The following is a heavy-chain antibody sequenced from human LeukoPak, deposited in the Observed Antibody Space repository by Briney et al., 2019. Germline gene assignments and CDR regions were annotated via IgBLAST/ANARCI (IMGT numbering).Heavy chain of an antibody. V-gene: IGHV4-4*09. D-gene: IGHD3-22*01. J-gene: IGHJ5*02. CDR2: IYTSGST. CDR3: ARHSSGYYSWFDP. CDR1: GGSISSYY. Sequence: PSETLSLTCTVSGGSISSYYWSWIRQPPGKGLEWIGYIYTSGSTSYNPSLKSRVTISVDTSKNQFSLKLSSVTAADTAVYYCARHSSGYYSWFDPWGQGTLVTVSS.